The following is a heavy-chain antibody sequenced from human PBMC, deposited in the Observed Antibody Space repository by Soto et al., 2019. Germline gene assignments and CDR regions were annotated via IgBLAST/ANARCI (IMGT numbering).Heavy chain of an antibody. CDR3: ARDRAAAGDY. CDR2: FNSGGNST. D-gene: IGHD6-13*01. J-gene: IGHJ4*02. Sequence: GGSLRLSXXASXFXFSXXXXHXXRQAPGKGLVWVSRFNSGGNSTNYADSVKGRFTISRDNAKNTLYLEMNSLRAEDTAVYYCARDRAAAGDYWGQGTLVTVSS. CDR1: XFXFSXXX. V-gene: IGHV3-74*01.